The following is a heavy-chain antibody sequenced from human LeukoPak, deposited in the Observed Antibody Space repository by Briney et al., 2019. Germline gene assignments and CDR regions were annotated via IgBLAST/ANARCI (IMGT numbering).Heavy chain of an antibody. Sequence: SETLSLTCTVSGGSISSYYWSWIRQPAGKGLEWIGRIYTSGSTNCNPSLKSRVTMSVDTSKNQFSLKLSSVTAADTAVYYCARSAPVVPAALNWFDPWGQGTLVTVSS. CDR1: GGSISSYY. J-gene: IGHJ5*02. CDR3: ARSAPVVPAALNWFDP. D-gene: IGHD2-2*01. V-gene: IGHV4-4*07. CDR2: IYTSGST.